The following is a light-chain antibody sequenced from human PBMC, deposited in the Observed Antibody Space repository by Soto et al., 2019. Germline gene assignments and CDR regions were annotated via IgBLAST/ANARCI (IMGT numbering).Light chain of an antibody. V-gene: IGKV1-39*01. Sequence: DIQMTQSPSSLSASVGDRVTITCRASQGISTYLKWYQQKPGKAPKLLIYAASSLQSGVTSRFSGSGSETDFTLTISSLHPEDFATYSCQQSTTWTFGKGTKVDI. J-gene: IGKJ1*01. CDR1: QGISTY. CDR2: AAS. CDR3: QQSTTWT.